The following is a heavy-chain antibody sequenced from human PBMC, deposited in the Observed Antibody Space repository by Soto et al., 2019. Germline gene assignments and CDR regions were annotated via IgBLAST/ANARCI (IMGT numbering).Heavy chain of an antibody. CDR3: AGGLKGGTTIYWYFDL. Sequence: QVQLHQWGTELLKPSETLSLTCAVYGGSFSCFYWNWIRQTPGKGLEWIGEIDQSGGHHNGSTNYNPSLASRVIISGDPSKQQMSLKSASETAADTALYYCAGGLKGGTTIYWYFDLWGRGTLVTVSS. J-gene: IGHJ2*01. D-gene: IGHD1-7*01. CDR2: IDQSGGHHNGST. V-gene: IGHV4-34*01. CDR1: GGSFSCFY.